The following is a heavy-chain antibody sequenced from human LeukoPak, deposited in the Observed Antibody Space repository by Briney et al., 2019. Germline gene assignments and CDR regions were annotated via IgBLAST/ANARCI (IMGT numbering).Heavy chain of an antibody. V-gene: IGHV4-59*01. Sequence: SETLSLTCTVSGGSISSYYWSWIRQPPGKGLEWIGYIYYSGSTNYNPSLKSRVTISVDTSKNQFSLKLSSVTAADTAVYYCARGLRGARGTFDIWGQGTMVTVSS. CDR3: ARGLRGARGTFDI. D-gene: IGHD3-10*01. CDR1: GGSISSYY. J-gene: IGHJ3*02. CDR2: IYYSGST.